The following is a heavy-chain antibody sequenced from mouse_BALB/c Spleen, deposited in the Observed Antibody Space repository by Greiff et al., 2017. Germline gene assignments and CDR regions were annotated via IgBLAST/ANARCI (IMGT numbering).Heavy chain of an antibody. CDR1: GYSITSDYA. J-gene: IGHJ4*01. CDR2: ISYSGST. V-gene: IGHV3-2*02. CDR3: ARRPYYYAMDY. Sequence: VQLKESGPGLVKPSQSLSLTCTVTGYSITSDYAWNWIRQFPGNKLEWMGYISYSGSTSYNPSLKSRISITRDTSKNQFFLQLNSVTTEDTATYYCARRPYYYAMDYWGQGTSVTVSS.